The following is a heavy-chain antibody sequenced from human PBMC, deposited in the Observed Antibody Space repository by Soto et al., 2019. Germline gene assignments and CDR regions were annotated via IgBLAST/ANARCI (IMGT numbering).Heavy chain of an antibody. V-gene: IGHV3-11*01. Sequence: GGSLRLSCAASGFTFSDYYVSWIRQAPGKGLEWVSYISSSGSTIYYADSVKGRFTISRDNAKNSLYLQMNSLRAEDTAVYYCARVGYCSGGSCYPNDAFDIWGQGTMVTVSS. CDR2: ISSSGSTI. J-gene: IGHJ3*02. D-gene: IGHD2-15*01. CDR3: ARVGYCSGGSCYPNDAFDI. CDR1: GFTFSDYY.